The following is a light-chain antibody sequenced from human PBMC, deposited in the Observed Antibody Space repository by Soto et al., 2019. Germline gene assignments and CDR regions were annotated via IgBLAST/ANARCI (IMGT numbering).Light chain of an antibody. CDR1: NSDIGANNF. J-gene: IGLJ1*01. CDR2: EVS. CDR3: IAYTNTGASV. Sequence: QSVPTQPASVSGSPGQSITISCTGTNSDIGANNFVSWYQQYPGRAPKLIIYEVSNRPSEVSVRFSGSKSGNTASLTVSGLRAEDEADYCCIAYTNTGASVFGTGTKLTVL. V-gene: IGLV2-14*01.